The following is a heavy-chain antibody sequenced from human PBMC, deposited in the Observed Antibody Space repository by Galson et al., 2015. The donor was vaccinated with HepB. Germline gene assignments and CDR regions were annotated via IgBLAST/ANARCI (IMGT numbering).Heavy chain of an antibody. V-gene: IGHV3-23*01. CDR1: GFTFSSYA. CDR2: ISGSGGST. J-gene: IGHJ4*02. D-gene: IGHD3-10*01. Sequence: SLRLSCAASGFTFSSYAMSWVRQAPGKGLEWVSAISGSGGSTYYADSVKGRFTISRDNSKNTLYLQMNSLRAEDTAVYYCAKVPLDYYYGSGSPFDYWGQGTLVTVSS. CDR3: AKVPLDYYYGSGSPFDY.